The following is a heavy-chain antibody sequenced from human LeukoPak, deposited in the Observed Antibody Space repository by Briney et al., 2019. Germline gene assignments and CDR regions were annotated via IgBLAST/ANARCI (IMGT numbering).Heavy chain of an antibody. CDR3: ASSSSSCCES. CDR2: INTDGSTT. V-gene: IGHV3-74*01. CDR1: GFTFISHW. D-gene: IGHD2-2*01. Sequence: GGSLRLSSAAPGFTFISHWMHWVRQAPGKGLVWVSRINTDGSTTNYADSVNGRLTISRDNAKNTLYLQMDSLRAEDTAVYYCASSSSSCCESWGEGTLVTVSS. J-gene: IGHJ4*02.